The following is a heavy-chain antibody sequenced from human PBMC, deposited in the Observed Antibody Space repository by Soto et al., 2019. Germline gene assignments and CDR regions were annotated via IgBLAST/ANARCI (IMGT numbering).Heavy chain of an antibody. CDR1: GDGFSNYG. V-gene: IGHV1-18*01. Sequence: QVQLVQSGAEVKKPGASVRVSCKASGDGFSNYGFSWVRQAPGQGLEWMGWISAYDGQTNYTKKFQGRDPTPTDTPSSTAYMELRSLRSDDTAVYYCARVWYYDSSGYYAFDYWGLGTLVTVSS. CDR2: ISAYDGQT. CDR3: ARVWYYDSSGYYAFDY. D-gene: IGHD3-22*01. J-gene: IGHJ4*02.